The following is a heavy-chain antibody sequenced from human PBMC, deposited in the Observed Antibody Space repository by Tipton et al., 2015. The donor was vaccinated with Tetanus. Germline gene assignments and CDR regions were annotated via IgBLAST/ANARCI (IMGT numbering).Heavy chain of an antibody. D-gene: IGHD3-16*01. CDR1: GDSFSGGGY. CDR3: AKPQNTFYFDFDL. CDR2: IYYSGHT. J-gene: IGHJ3*01. V-gene: IGHV4-31*03. Sequence: TLSLTCTVSGDSFSGGGYWTWIRQHPGKGLEWIGYIYYSGHTHYNPSLRGRVDISLDTSQNQVSLNLRSVTAADTAVYYCAKPQNTFYFDFDLWGQGTMVTVSS.